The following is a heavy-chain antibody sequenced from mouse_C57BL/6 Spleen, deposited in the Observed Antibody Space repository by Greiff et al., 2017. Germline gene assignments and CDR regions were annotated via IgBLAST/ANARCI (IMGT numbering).Heavy chain of an antibody. CDR3: ARVGRFAY. Sequence: EVMLVESGGGLVKPGGSLKLSCAASGFTFSDYGMHWVRQAPEKGLEWVAYISSGSSTIYYADTVKGRFTISRDNAKNTLFLQMTSLRSEDTAMYYCARVGRFAYWGQGTLVTVSA. V-gene: IGHV5-17*01. CDR2: ISSGSSTI. J-gene: IGHJ3*01. CDR1: GFTFSDYG. D-gene: IGHD4-1*01.